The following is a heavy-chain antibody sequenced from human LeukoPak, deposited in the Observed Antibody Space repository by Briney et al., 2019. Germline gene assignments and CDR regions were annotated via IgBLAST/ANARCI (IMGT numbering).Heavy chain of an antibody. Sequence: ASVTVSCTASRYTFTSYAMHWVRQAPGQRLEWMGWINAGNGNTKYSQKFQGRVTITRDTSASTAYMELSSLRSEDTAVYFCARSIAAAGGLDVWGQGTTVTVSS. D-gene: IGHD6-13*01. J-gene: IGHJ6*02. CDR2: INAGNGNT. V-gene: IGHV1-3*01. CDR3: ARSIAAAGGLDV. CDR1: RYTFTSYA.